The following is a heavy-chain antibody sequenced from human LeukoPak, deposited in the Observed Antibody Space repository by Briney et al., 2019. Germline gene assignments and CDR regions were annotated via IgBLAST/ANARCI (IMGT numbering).Heavy chain of an antibody. CDR1: GFTFSSHG. D-gene: IGHD3-22*01. CDR2: ISGSGGST. J-gene: IGHJ4*02. V-gene: IGHV3-23*01. Sequence: GGTLRLSCAASGFTFSSHGMSWVRQAPGKGLEWVSAISGSGGSTYYADSVKGRFTISRDNSRNTLYLQMNSLRVEDTAIYYCAKYYYDSSGYYRYFDYWGQGNLVTVSS. CDR3: AKYYYDSSGYYRYFDY.